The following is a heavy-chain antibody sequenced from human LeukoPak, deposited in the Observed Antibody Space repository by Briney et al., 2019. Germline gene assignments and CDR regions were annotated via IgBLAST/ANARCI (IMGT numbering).Heavy chain of an antibody. V-gene: IGHV4-38-2*02. J-gene: IGHJ5*02. Sequence: SETLSLTCTVSGGSISSYYWGWIRQPPGKGLEWIGSIYHSGSTYYNPSLKSRVTISVDTSKNQFSLKLSSVTAADTAVYYCARGARISTYYYDSSGYSKLNWFDPWGQGTLVTVSS. CDR2: IYHSGST. D-gene: IGHD3-22*01. CDR1: GGSISSYY. CDR3: ARGARISTYYYDSSGYSKLNWFDP.